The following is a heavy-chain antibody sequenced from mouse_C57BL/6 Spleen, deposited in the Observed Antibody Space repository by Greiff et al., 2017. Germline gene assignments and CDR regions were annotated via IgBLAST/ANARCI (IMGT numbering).Heavy chain of an antibody. Sequence: QVQLQQSGAELVKPRASVKISCKASGYAFSSYWMNWVKQRPGQGLEWIGQIYPGGGDTNYNGKFKGKDTLTADKSSSTAYMQLSSLTSEDSAVYFCASGYDYDGSDYWGQGTTLTVSS. CDR2: IYPGGGDT. CDR1: GYAFSSYW. V-gene: IGHV1-80*01. D-gene: IGHD2-4*01. CDR3: ASGYDYDGSDY. J-gene: IGHJ2*01.